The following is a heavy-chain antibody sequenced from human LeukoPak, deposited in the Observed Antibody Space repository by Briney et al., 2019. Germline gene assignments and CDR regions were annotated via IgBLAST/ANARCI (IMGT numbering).Heavy chain of an antibody. J-gene: IGHJ4*02. CDR2: ISSSSSYI. Sequence: GGSLRLSCAASGFTFSSYSMNWVRQAPGKGLEWVSSISSSSSYIYYADSVKGRFTISRDNAKNSLYLQMNSLRAEDTAVYYCARDRQPAATRDFDYWGQGTLDTVSS. D-gene: IGHD6-25*01. CDR1: GFTFSSYS. CDR3: ARDRQPAATRDFDY. V-gene: IGHV3-21*01.